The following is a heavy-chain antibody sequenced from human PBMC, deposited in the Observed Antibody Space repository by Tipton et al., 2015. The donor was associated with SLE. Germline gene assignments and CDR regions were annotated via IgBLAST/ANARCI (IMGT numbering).Heavy chain of an antibody. CDR2: IYYSGST. V-gene: IGHV4-59*01. Sequence: TLSLTCTVSGGSISSYYWSWIRQPPGKGLEWIGYIYYSGSTNYNPSLKSRVTISVDTSKKQFSLKLSSVTAADTAVYYCAREANWGSGGWFDPWGQGTLVTVSS. D-gene: IGHD7-27*01. CDR3: AREANWGSGGWFDP. CDR1: GGSISSYY. J-gene: IGHJ5*02.